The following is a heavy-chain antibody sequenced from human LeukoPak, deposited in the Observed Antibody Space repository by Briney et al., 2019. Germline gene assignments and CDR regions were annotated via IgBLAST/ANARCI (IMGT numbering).Heavy chain of an antibody. Sequence: GGSLRLSCAASGFAFSSYWMHWVRQAPGKGLVWVSRINSDGSSTSYADSVKGRFTISRDNSKNTLYLQMNSLRAEDTAVYYCARVSDILTGYRYPYFDYWGQGTLVTVSS. V-gene: IGHV3-74*01. J-gene: IGHJ4*02. CDR2: INSDGSST. CDR3: ARVSDILTGYRYPYFDY. CDR1: GFAFSSYW. D-gene: IGHD3-9*01.